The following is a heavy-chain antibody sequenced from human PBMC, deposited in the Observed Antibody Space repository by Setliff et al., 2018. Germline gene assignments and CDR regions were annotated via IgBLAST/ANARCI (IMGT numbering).Heavy chain of an antibody. CDR2: ISPYSGNT. J-gene: IGHJ4*02. CDR3: VRSSAPQVALAADFDF. CDR1: GFGFTTFG. Sequence: ASVKVSCKTSGFGFTTFGFSWVRQAPGQGLEWLGSISPYSGNTNYPQWLQDRVTMTIDTSATTVYMELQSLRPDDTAVYYCVRSSAPQVALAADFDFWGQGTPVTVSS. V-gene: IGHV1-18*01. D-gene: IGHD6-19*01.